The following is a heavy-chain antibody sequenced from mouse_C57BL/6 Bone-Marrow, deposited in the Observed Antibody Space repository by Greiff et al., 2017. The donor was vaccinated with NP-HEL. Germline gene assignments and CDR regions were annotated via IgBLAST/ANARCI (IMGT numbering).Heavy chain of an antibody. V-gene: IGHV1-42*01. Sequence: EVKLEESGPELVKPGASVKISCKASGYSFTGYYMNWVKQSPEKSLEWIGEINPSTGGTTYNQKFKAKATLTVDKSSSTAYMQLKSLTSEDSAVYYCSTTGLLWLPFDYWGQGTTLTVSS. CDR2: INPSTGGT. D-gene: IGHD2-2*01. CDR3: STTGLLWLPFDY. CDR1: GYSFTGYY. J-gene: IGHJ2*01.